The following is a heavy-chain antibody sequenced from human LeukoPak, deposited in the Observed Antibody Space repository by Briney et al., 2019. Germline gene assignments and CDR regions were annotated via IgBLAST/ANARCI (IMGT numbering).Heavy chain of an antibody. CDR2: IYSGGST. CDR3: AALATFAY. D-gene: IGHD5-12*01. CDR1: GFTVSSNY. Sequence: GGSLRLSCAASGFTVSSNYMSWVRQAPGKGLEWVSVIYSGGSTSYAASVKGRFTISRDNSKNTLYLQMNSLRAEDTAVYYCAALATFAYWGQGTLVTVSS. V-gene: IGHV3-53*01. J-gene: IGHJ4*02.